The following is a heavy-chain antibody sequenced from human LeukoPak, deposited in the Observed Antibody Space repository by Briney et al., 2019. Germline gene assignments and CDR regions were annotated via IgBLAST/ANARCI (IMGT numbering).Heavy chain of an antibody. CDR1: GFTFDDYA. CDR2: ITWNSGHI. D-gene: IGHD2-2*01. CDR3: ARSGSSYFFDN. Sequence: PGRSLRLSCAASGFTFDDYAMHWVRQAPGKGLEWVSGITWNSGHIGYADSVKGRFTISRDNAMNSLYLKMNSLRADDTALYYCARSGSSYFFDNWGHGTLVTVSS. V-gene: IGHV3-9*01. J-gene: IGHJ4*01.